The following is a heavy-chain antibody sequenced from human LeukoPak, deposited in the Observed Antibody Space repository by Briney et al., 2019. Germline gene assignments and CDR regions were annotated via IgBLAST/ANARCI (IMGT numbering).Heavy chain of an antibody. J-gene: IGHJ3*02. Sequence: PGGSLRLSCAASGFTFSSYSMNWVRQAPGKGLEWVSYISSSSSTIYYADSVKGRFTISRDNAKNSLYLQMNGLRAEDTAVYYCARVFSSSVAAAGRGAFDIWGQGTMVTVSS. D-gene: IGHD6-13*01. CDR3: ARVFSSSVAAAGRGAFDI. CDR1: GFTFSSYS. CDR2: ISSSSSTI. V-gene: IGHV3-48*04.